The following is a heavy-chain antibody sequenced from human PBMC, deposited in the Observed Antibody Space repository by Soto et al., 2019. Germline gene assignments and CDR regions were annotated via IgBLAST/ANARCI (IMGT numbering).Heavy chain of an antibody. D-gene: IGHD3-9*01. J-gene: IGHJ3*02. V-gene: IGHV3-15*07. CDR2: IKRNAAGATT. CDR1: GFTFTSTW. Sequence: EDQLVESGGGLVKPGGSLRLSCAASGFTFTSTWLNWVRQAPGKGLEWVGRIKRNAAGATTDYAPSVTGRFTISRDDSQNTLSLQMNSLKVEDSDVYFCTTDIYPMALVDIFDIWGQGTRVTVSS. CDR3: TTDIYPMALVDIFDI.